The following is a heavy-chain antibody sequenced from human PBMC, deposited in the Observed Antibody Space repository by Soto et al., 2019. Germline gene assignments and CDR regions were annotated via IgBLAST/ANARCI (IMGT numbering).Heavy chain of an antibody. D-gene: IGHD6-13*01. J-gene: IGHJ5*02. V-gene: IGHV2-5*02. CDR1: WFSLSTSGGG. CDR2: IYSDDDK. Sequence: QITLKESGPTLVKPTQTLTLTSTFSWFSLSTSGGGVGSIRQPPGKALEWLAHIYSDDDKRYSPTLKNRLTFTKDTSQIRVVLTMANMDPLDTATYYCAHRHAHQQLVSEWFDPSGHGTLVTVSS. CDR3: AHRHAHQQLVSEWFDP.